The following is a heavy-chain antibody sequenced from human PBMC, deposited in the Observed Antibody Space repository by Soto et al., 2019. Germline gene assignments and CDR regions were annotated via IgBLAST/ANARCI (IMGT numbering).Heavy chain of an antibody. J-gene: IGHJ6*02. CDR2: ITSDGGST. D-gene: IGHD1-26*01. Sequence: EVQLVESGGGLVQPGGSLRLSCAASGFTLSNYAMYWVRQAPGKGLEYVSAITSDGGSTYYARSVKGRFTVFRDNAKNTLYLQMGSLRDDDKAVYYCARGEGDYYYGMDVWGQGTTVTVSS. V-gene: IGHV3-64*01. CDR1: GFTLSNYA. CDR3: ARGEGDYYYGMDV.